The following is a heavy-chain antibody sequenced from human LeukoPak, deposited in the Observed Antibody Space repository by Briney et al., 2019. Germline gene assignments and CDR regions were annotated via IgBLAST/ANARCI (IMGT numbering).Heavy chain of an antibody. J-gene: IGHJ4*02. CDR3: ARGGGDYEHFDY. D-gene: IGHD2-21*02. CDR2: IKQDGSEK. V-gene: IGHV3-7*01. Sequence: GGSLRLSCAASGFTFSSYWMSWVRQAPGKGLEGVADIKQDGSEKYYVDSVKGRFTISRDNAKNSLYLQMNSLRAEDPAVYYCARGGGDYEHFDYWGQGSLVTVSS. CDR1: GFTFSSYW.